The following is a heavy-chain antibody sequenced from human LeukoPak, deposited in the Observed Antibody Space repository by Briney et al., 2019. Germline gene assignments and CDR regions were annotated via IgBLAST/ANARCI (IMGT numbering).Heavy chain of an antibody. D-gene: IGHD5-18*01. CDR2: ISSSSSYI. CDR3: ARVEYSHGAYYYYYYMDV. J-gene: IGHJ6*03. CDR1: GFTFSSYS. V-gene: IGHV3-21*01. Sequence: GGSLRLSCAASGFTFSSYSMNWARQAPGKGLEWVSSISSSSSYIYFADSVKGRFTISRDNAKNSLYLQMNSLRAEDTAVYYCARVEYSHGAYYYYYYMDVWGKGTTVTVSS.